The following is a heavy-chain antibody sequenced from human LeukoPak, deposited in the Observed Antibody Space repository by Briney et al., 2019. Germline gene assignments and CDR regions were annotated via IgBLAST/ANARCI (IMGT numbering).Heavy chain of an antibody. CDR1: GVSISNSSYY. D-gene: IGHD6-19*01. CDR3: ARLGISRGIAVAGNLDY. Sequence: SETLSLTCTVSGVSISNSSYYWGWIRQPPGKGLEWTGSIYYSGSTYYNPSLKRRVTISVDTSKNQFSLKLSSVTAADTAVYYCARLGISRGIAVAGNLDYWGQGTLVTVSS. CDR2: IYYSGST. V-gene: IGHV4-39*01. J-gene: IGHJ4*02.